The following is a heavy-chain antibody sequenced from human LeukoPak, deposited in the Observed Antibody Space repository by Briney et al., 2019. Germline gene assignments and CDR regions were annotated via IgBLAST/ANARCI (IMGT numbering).Heavy chain of an antibody. Sequence: ASVKVSCKVSGYTLTELSMHWVRQAPGKGLEWMGGFDPEDGETLYAQNFQGRVTMPEDTSTDTAYMELSSLRSEDTAVYYCATGVLWLGGGGYYFDYWGQGTLVTVSS. CDR2: FDPEDGET. CDR1: GYTLTELS. D-gene: IGHD3-10*01. CDR3: ATGVLWLGGGGYYFDY. J-gene: IGHJ4*02. V-gene: IGHV1-24*01.